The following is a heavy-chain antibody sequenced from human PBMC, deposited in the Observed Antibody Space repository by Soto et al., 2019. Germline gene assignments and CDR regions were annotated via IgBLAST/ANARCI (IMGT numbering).Heavy chain of an antibody. V-gene: IGHV3-7*04. J-gene: IGHJ4*02. CDR1: GFTFSRYW. D-gene: IGHD3-9*01. Sequence: GGSLRLSCAASGFTFSRYWMSWVRQAPGKGLEWVANIKQDESEKYYVDSVKGRFTISRDNPKNSLYLQVNSLRAEDTAVYYCARGYFDWLTPYYFDYWGQGTLVTVSS. CDR2: IKQDESEK. CDR3: ARGYFDWLTPYYFDY.